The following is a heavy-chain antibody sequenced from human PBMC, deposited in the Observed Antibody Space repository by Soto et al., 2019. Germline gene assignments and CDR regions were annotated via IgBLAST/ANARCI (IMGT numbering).Heavy chain of an antibody. J-gene: IGHJ4*02. CDR3: ARDIHDSSGYYYFDY. CDR2: IIPIFGTA. CDR1: GGTFSSCA. D-gene: IGHD3-22*01. Sequence: SVKVSCKASGGTFSSCAISWVRQAPGQGLEWMGGIIPIFGTANYAQKFQGRVTITADKSTSTAYMELSSLRSEDTAVYYCARDIHDSSGYYYFDYWGQGTLVTVSS. V-gene: IGHV1-69*06.